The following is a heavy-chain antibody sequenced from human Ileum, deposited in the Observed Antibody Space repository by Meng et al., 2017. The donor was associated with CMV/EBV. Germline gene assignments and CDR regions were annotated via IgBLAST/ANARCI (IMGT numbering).Heavy chain of an antibody. V-gene: IGHV7-4-1*02. D-gene: IGHD1-26*01. CDR1: GYNFTSHN. CDR3: ARDGLSGRYFDY. J-gene: IGHJ4*02. Sequence: QRQLVQSGSELKQPGASVTASCKASGYNFTSHNIIWVRQAPRQGPEWMGWIDTSTGNLTYAQGFIGRFVFFFDMSVSTTYVQISSLKAEDTAVYYCARDGLSGRYFDYWGQGTLVTVSS. CDR2: IDTSTGNL.